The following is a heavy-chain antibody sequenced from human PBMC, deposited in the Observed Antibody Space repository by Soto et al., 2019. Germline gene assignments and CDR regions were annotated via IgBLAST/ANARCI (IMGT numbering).Heavy chain of an antibody. D-gene: IGHD3-9*01. CDR2: IYHSGST. CDR1: GGSISSSNW. CDR3: ARHYDILTGYYWAWFDP. Sequence: SETLSLTCAVSGGSISSSNWWSWVRQPPGKGLEWIGEIYHSGSTNYNPSLKSRVTISVDKSKNQFSLKLSSVTAADTAVYYCARHYDILTGYYWAWFDPWGQGTLVTVSS. J-gene: IGHJ5*02. V-gene: IGHV4-4*02.